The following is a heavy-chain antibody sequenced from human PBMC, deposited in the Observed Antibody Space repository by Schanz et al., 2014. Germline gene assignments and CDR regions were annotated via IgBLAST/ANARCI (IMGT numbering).Heavy chain of an antibody. V-gene: IGHV7-4-1*02. CDR2: INTNTGNP. CDR3: ARGEANWGQY. CDR1: GYIFSSYA. Sequence: QVQLVQSGAEVKKPGASVKVSCKASGYIFSSYAIHWVRQAPGQGLEWMGWINTNTGNPTYAQGFTGRFVFSLDTSVSTAYLQISFLKADDTAVFFCARGEANWGQYWGQGTLVTVSS. D-gene: IGHD7-27*01. J-gene: IGHJ4*02.